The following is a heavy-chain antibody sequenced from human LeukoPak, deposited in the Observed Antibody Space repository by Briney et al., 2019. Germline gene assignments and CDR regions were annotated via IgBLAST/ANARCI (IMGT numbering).Heavy chain of an antibody. V-gene: IGHV4-39*07. CDR2: IYYSGST. CDR3: ARAKGDY. J-gene: IGHJ4*02. CDR1: GGSTNNNHYY. Sequence: SETLSLTCAVSGGSTNNNHYYWGWIRQPPGKGLEWIGSIYYSGSTYYNPSLKSRVTISVDTSENHFSLKLNSVTPADTAVYYCARAKGDYWGQGTLVTVSS.